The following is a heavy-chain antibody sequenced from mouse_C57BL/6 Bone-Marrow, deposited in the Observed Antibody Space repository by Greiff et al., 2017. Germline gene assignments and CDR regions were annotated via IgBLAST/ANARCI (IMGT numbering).Heavy chain of an antibody. CDR2: IHPNSGST. D-gene: IGHD2-4*01. CDR1: GYTFTSYW. CDR3: ARNDYDGGY. V-gene: IGHV1-64*01. J-gene: IGHJ4*01. Sequence: QVQLQQPGAELVKPGASVKLSCKASGYTFTSYWMHWVKQRPGQGLEWIGMIHPNSGSTNYNEKLKSKAPLIVDKSSSTAYIQHSSLTSEDSAVYYCARNDYDGGYWGQGTSVTVSS.